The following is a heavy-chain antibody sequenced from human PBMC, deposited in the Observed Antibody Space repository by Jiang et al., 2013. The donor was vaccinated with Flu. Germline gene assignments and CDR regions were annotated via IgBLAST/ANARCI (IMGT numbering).Heavy chain of an antibody. Sequence: SGAEVKKPGSSVKVSCKASGGTFSTYAINWVRQAPGQGLEWMGGIIPIFGTPNYAQKFQGRVTITADESTSTAYMELSSLRSEDTAVFYCARGLQVAVAAAYNWFDPWGQGTLVSVSS. CDR1: GGTFSTYA. CDR3: ARGLQVAVAAAYNWFDP. J-gene: IGHJ5*02. D-gene: IGHD2-15*01. CDR2: IIPIFGTP. V-gene: IGHV1-69*01.